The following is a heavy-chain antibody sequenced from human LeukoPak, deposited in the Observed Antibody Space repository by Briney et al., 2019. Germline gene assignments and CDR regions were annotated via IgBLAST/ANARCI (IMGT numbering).Heavy chain of an antibody. J-gene: IGHJ4*02. D-gene: IGHD6-25*01. Sequence: GASVKVSCKTSGYIFTNHGISWVRQAPGQGLEWMAWISAYNGNTEYSQNFQGRVTMTMDTSTSTAYMELKSLTADDTAIYYCAREPGAAAAAVPFDYWGQGTLATVSS. CDR3: AREPGAAAAAVPFDY. V-gene: IGHV1-18*01. CDR1: GYIFTNHG. CDR2: ISAYNGNT.